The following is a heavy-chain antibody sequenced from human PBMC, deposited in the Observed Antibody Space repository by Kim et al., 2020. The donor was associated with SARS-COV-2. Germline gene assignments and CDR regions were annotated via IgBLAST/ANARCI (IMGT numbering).Heavy chain of an antibody. D-gene: IGHD6-13*01. V-gene: IGHV4-59*01. Sequence: PSLKSRVTISVDTSKNQFSLKLSSVTAADTAVYYCARDGGYSSSPDAFDIWGQGTMVTVSS. CDR3: ARDGGYSSSPDAFDI. J-gene: IGHJ3*02.